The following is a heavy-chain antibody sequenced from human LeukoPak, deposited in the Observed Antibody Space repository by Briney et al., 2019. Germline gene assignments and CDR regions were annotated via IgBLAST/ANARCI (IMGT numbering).Heavy chain of an antibody. V-gene: IGHV4-59*08. CDR3: ARSNLDYGGNSAYNWFDP. J-gene: IGHJ5*02. D-gene: IGHD4-23*01. Sequence: SETLSLTCTVSGDSISGFYWNWIRQPPGKGLEWIGYMYYSGNTNYNPSLKSRVTISVDTSKNQFSLKLSSVTDADTAVYYCARSNLDYGGNSAYNWFDPWGQGTLVTVSS. CDR2: MYYSGNT. CDR1: GDSISGFY.